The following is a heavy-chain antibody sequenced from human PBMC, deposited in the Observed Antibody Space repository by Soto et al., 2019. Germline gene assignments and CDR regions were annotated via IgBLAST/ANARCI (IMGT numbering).Heavy chain of an antibody. J-gene: IGHJ4*02. Sequence: GGSLRLSCAASGLSFNSYAMHWVCQTPGKGLEWVAVISYDGSNKYYADSVKGRFTISRDNSKNTLYLQMNSLRAEDTAVYYCARGVDDFWSVLGYWGQGTLVTVPS. CDR1: GLSFNSYA. V-gene: IGHV3-30-3*01. CDR3: ARGVDDFWSVLGY. D-gene: IGHD3-3*01. CDR2: ISYDGSNK.